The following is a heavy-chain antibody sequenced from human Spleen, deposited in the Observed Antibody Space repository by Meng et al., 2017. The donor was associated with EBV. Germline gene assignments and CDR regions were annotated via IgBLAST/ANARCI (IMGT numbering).Heavy chain of an antibody. CDR2: IIPLFGTT. D-gene: IGHD3-16*01. CDR3: ASSLGGSVAPV. CDR1: GGTFAHYD. V-gene: IGHV1-69*06. Sequence: QVQLVQAGAEVKKPGASVKISCRASGGTFAHYDVSWVRQAPGQGLEWMGGIIPLFGTTDYARKFKGRLTITADKSTLTAFMELSSLTSQDTAVYYCASSLGGSVAPVWGQGVLVTVSS. J-gene: IGHJ4*02.